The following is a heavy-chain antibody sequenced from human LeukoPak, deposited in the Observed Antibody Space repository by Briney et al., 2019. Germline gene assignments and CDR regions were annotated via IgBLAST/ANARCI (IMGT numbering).Heavy chain of an antibody. CDR1: GYTLITND. D-gene: IGHD2-15*01. CDR3: ARGVEPLAANSLAY. CDR2: LYSDGNT. V-gene: IGHV3-53*01. Sequence: TGGSLRLSCAASGYTLITNDMTGVRQAPPKRLEWVSVLYSDGNTKYADSVQGRFTIARDNSKNTLYLEMNSLSPDDTAVYYCARGVEPLAANSLAYWGQGTLVTVSS. J-gene: IGHJ4*02.